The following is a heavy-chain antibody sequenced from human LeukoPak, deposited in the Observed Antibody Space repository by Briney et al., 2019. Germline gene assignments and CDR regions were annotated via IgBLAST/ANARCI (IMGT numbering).Heavy chain of an antibody. CDR2: IDPSDSYT. Sequence: GESLKISCKGSGYSFTSYWISWVRQMPGKGLEWMGRIDPSDSYTNYSPSFQGHVTISADKSISTAYLQWSCLKASDTAMYYCSGDGKGSSWEDFDYWGQGTLVTVSS. V-gene: IGHV5-10-1*01. CDR3: SGDGKGSSWEDFDY. D-gene: IGHD6-13*01. J-gene: IGHJ4*02. CDR1: GYSFTSYW.